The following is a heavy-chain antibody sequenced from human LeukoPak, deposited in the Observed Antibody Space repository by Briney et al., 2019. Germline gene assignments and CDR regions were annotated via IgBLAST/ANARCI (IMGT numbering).Heavy chain of an antibody. J-gene: IGHJ4*02. V-gene: IGHV1-18*01. D-gene: IGHD6-13*01. CDR2: ISAYDVTT. Sequence: ASVKVSCKASGYTFTTYGINWVRQAPGQGLEWMGWISAYDVTTIYAQNFQGRVTWTTDASTSTAYMELRSLRSDDTAVYYCARGAEAETSPLDHWGQGTLVTVSS. CDR3: ARGAEAETSPLDH. CDR1: GYTFTTYG.